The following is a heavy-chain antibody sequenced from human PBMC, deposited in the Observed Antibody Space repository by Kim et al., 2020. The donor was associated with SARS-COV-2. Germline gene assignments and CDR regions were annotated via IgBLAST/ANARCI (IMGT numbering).Heavy chain of an antibody. V-gene: IGHV3-23*01. D-gene: IGHD3-22*01. J-gene: IGHJ4*02. CDR1: GFTFSSYA. Sequence: GGSLRLSCAASGFTFSSYAMSWVRQAPGKGLEWVSAVSGSGVHTYLADSVKGRFTISRDNSRNTLHLQMNSLSAEDTAVYHCVKSLESCGYFYERGVDYWGKGTPVTVSS. CDR2: VSGSGVHT. CDR3: VKSLESCGYFYERGVDY.